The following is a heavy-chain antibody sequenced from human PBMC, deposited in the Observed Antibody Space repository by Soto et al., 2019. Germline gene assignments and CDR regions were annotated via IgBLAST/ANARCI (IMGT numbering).Heavy chain of an antibody. CDR3: ARDFAYFDS. CDR2: VCHTGRT. CDR1: GGSFKSGSYS. Sequence: SETLSLTCTVSGGSFKSGSYSWSWIRQPPGKGLEWIGYVCHTGRTSYNPSLKSQVSISMDTSKNQFSLNLDSVTAADTAVYFCARDFAYFDSWGQGTLVTVSS. V-gene: IGHV4-61*01. J-gene: IGHJ4*02. D-gene: IGHD3-3*01.